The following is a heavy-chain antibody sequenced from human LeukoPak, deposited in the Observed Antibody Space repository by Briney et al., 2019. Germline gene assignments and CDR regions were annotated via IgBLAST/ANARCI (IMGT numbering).Heavy chain of an antibody. Sequence: GESLKISCKGSGYSFTSYWIGWGRQMPGKGLEWMVIIYPGDSNTRYSPSFQGQVTISASNYINTAYLQWSSRKASDTPTFYYARWDGENEDAFDIWGQGTMVTVSS. CDR1: GYSFTSYW. CDR3: ARWDGENEDAFDI. J-gene: IGHJ3*02. V-gene: IGHV5-51*01. CDR2: IYPGDSNT. D-gene: IGHD4-17*01.